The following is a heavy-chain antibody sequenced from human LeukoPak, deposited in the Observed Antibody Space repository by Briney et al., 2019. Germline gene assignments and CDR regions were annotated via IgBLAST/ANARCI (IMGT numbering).Heavy chain of an antibody. D-gene: IGHD2-15*01. CDR3: GGTCPHQPNY. CDR2: INYSGGT. CDR1: GASITNSAYH. J-gene: IGHJ4*02. V-gene: IGHV4-39*01. Sequence: PSETLSLTCTVSGASITNSAYHWGWIRQPPGKGLEWIGSINYSGGTHYNPSLQSRVTISADKSKNQSSLKLNSVTAADTAVYCSGGTCPHQPNYWGQGTLVTVSS.